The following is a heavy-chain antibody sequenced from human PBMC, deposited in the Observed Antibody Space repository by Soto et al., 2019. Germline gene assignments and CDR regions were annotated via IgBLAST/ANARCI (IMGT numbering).Heavy chain of an antibody. CDR1: GNISRNNW. CDR3: ARHGGSHYRSSGYHYALDY. Sequence: GESLKTSCKGSGNISRNNWITWVRQMPGNVLEWGGRIDLTDSYTSYSPSFQGHVAFSADTSITTTYLHFISLRASDTAVYYCARHGGSHYRSSGYHYALDYWGQGTPVTVSS. D-gene: IGHD3-22*01. V-gene: IGHV5-10-1*01. J-gene: IGHJ4*02. CDR2: IDLTDSYT.